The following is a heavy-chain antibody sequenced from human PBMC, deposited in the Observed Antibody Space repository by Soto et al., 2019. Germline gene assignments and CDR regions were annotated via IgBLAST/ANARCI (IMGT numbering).Heavy chain of an antibody. CDR1: GGSISSGDYS. CDR3: ARARRWPFDY. J-gene: IGHJ4*02. D-gene: IGHD2-15*01. V-gene: IGHV4-30-4*01. CDR2: IYTSGIT. Sequence: SETLSLTCTVSGGSISSGDYSWSWVRQNPGKGMEWLGHIYTSGITYYNTSLKSRVVISIDTPRNQFSLKLSSVTAADTAVYYCARARRWPFDYWGEGALVTVSS.